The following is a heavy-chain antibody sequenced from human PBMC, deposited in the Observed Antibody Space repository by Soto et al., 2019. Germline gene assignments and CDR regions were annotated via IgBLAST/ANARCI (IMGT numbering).Heavy chain of an antibody. CDR1: GGTFSSYA. J-gene: IGHJ6*02. CDR2: IIPILGIA. CDR3: ARVATINYYYYGMDV. Sequence: ASVKVSCKASGGTFSSYAISWVRQAPGQGLEWMGRIIPILGIANYAQKFQGRVTITADKSTSTAYMELSSLRSEDTAVYYCARVATINYYYYGMDVWGQGTTVTVSS. D-gene: IGHD5-12*01. V-gene: IGHV1-69*04.